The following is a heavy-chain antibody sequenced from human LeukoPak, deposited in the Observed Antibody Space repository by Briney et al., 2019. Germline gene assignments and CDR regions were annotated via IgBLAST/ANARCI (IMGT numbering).Heavy chain of an antibody. CDR3: ARQDYGDYGPFYSYGMDV. D-gene: IGHD4-17*01. Sequence: PSETLSLTCTVSGGSISSYYWSWIRQPAGKGREWIGRIYTSGSTNYNTSLKSRVTMSVDTSKNQFSLKLSSVTAADTAVYYCARQDYGDYGPFYSYGMDVWGLGTTVTASS. CDR1: GGSISSYY. CDR2: IYTSGST. V-gene: IGHV4-4*07. J-gene: IGHJ6*02.